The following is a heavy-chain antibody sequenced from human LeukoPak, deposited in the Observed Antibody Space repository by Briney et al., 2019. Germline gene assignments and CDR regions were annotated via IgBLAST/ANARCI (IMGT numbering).Heavy chain of an antibody. CDR2: INHSGST. V-gene: IGHV4-34*01. Sequence: SENLSLNCAVYGGSFSGYYWSWLRQPPGKGLEWIREINHSGSTNYNPSLKSRVTISVDTSKNQFSLKLSSVTGADTAVYYCATRFFEFWSGSSPNFYYWGQGILVTVSS. CDR1: GGSFSGYY. D-gene: IGHD3-3*01. CDR3: ATRFFEFWSGSSPNFYY. J-gene: IGHJ4*02.